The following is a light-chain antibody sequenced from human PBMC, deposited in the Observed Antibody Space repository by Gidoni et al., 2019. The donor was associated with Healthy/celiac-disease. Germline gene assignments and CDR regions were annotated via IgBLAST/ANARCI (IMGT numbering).Light chain of an antibody. Sequence: IQMTQSPSSLSASVGDRVTITCRESQSISSYLNWYQQKPGKAPKLLIYAASSLQSVVPSRFSGSGSGTDVTLTISSLQPEDFATYYCQQSYSTPRWTFGQGTKVEIK. CDR1: QSISSY. CDR2: AAS. CDR3: QQSYSTPRWT. V-gene: IGKV1-39*01. J-gene: IGKJ1*01.